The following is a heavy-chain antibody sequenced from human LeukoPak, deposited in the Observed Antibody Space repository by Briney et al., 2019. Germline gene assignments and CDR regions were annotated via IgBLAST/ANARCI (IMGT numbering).Heavy chain of an antibody. CDR2: IYHSGST. J-gene: IGHJ4*02. CDR1: GYSISSGYY. CDR3: ARATWIQLWRYFDY. D-gene: IGHD5-18*01. V-gene: IGHV4-38-2*02. Sequence: SETLSLTCTVSGYSISSGYYWGWIRQPPGKGLEWIGSIYHSGSTYYNPSLKSRVTISVDTSKNQFSLKLSSVTAADTAVYYCARATWIQLWRYFDYWGQGTLVTVSS.